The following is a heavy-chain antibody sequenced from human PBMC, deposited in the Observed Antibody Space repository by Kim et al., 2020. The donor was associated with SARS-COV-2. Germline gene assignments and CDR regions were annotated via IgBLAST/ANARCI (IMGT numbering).Heavy chain of an antibody. CDR2: IYYSGST. CDR1: GGSISSGGYY. D-gene: IGHD3-10*01. Sequence: SETLSLTCTVSGGSISSGGYYWSWIRQHPGKGLEWIGYIYYSGSTYYNPSLKSRVTISVDTSKNQFSLKLSSVTAADTAVYYCAKIQGGYYYGSGSTGYFDLWGRGTLVTVSS. CDR3: AKIQGGYYYGSGSTGYFDL. J-gene: IGHJ2*01. V-gene: IGHV4-31*03.